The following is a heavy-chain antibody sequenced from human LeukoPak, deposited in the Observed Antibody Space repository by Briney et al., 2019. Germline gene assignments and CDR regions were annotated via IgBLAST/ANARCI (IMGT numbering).Heavy chain of an antibody. CDR1: GGSISSYY. V-gene: IGHV4-4*07. J-gene: IGHJ6*02. D-gene: IGHD3-10*01. CDR3: ARVWKLGSGSYPGSYYYYGMDV. CDR2: IYTSGST. Sequence: SETLSLTCTVSGGSISSYYWSWIWQPAGKGLEWIGRIYTSGSTNYNPSLKSRVTMSVDTSKNQFSLKLSSVTAADTAVYYCARVWKLGSGSYPGSYYYYGMDVWGQGTTVTVSS.